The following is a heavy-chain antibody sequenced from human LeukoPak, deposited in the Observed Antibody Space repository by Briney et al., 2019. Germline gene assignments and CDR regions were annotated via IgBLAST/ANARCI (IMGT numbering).Heavy chain of an antibody. CDR2: INHSGST. J-gene: IGHJ6*03. CDR1: GGSFSGYY. Sequence: PSETLSLTCAVYGGSFSGYYWSWIRRPPGKGLEWIGEINHSGSTNYNPSLKSRVTISVDTSKNQFSLKLSSVTAADTAVYYCARAGPVPAPTYYYMDVWGKGTTVTVSS. D-gene: IGHD2-2*01. CDR3: ARAGPVPAPTYYYMDV. V-gene: IGHV4-34*01.